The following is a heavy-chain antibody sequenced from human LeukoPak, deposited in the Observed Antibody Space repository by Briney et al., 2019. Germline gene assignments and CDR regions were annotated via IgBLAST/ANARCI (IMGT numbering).Heavy chain of an antibody. J-gene: IGHJ4*02. CDR3: ARQWELLSGTIDY. CDR1: GFTFSNYA. D-gene: IGHD1-26*01. CDR2: ISYDGFNK. V-gene: IGHV3-30-3*01. Sequence: GRSLRLSCAASGFTFSNYAMHWVRQAPGKGLEWVAVISYDGFNKYYSDSVKGRFTISRDNSKNTLYLQMNSLRGEDTAVYYCARQWELLSGTIDYWGQGTLVTVSS.